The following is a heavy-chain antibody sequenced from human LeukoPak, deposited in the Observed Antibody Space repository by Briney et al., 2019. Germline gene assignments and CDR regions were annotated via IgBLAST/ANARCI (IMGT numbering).Heavy chain of an antibody. D-gene: IGHD5-12*01. CDR1: GFTFSRYS. Sequence: LKLSCEASGFTFSRYSMNWVRRAPVKGLDWVSSISSSSSYIYYADSVKGRFTISRDNAKNSLYLQMNSLRAEDTAVYYCARTGYQDAPDYWGQGTLVTVSS. J-gene: IGHJ4*02. CDR3: ARTGYQDAPDY. CDR2: ISSSSSYI. V-gene: IGHV3-21*01.